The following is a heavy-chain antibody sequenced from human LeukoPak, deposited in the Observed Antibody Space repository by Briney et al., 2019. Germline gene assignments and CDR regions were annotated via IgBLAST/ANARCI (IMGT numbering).Heavy chain of an antibody. CDR1: GFTFSGYW. J-gene: IGHJ4*02. D-gene: IGHD5-18*01. CDR3: ARHRGYSYGSNYFDY. Sequence: PGGSLRLSCAASGFTFSGYWMHWVRQAPGKGLVWVSRVNTDGSTTTYADSVKGRFTISRDNAKNTLYLQMNSLRAEDTAVYYCARHRGYSYGSNYFDYWGQGALVTVSS. CDR2: VNTDGSTT. V-gene: IGHV3-74*01.